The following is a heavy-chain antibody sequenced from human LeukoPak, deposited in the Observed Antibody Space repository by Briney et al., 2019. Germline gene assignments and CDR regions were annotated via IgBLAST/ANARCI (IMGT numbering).Heavy chain of an antibody. Sequence: ASVKVSCKASGYTFTSYGISWVRQAPGQGLEWMGWISAYNGNTNYAQKLRGRVTMTTDTSTSTAYMELRSLRSDDTAVYYCARVIGHAYCSSTSCYERGSFDPWGQGTLVTVSS. CDR3: ARVIGHAYCSSTSCYERGSFDP. V-gene: IGHV1-18*01. J-gene: IGHJ5*02. CDR1: GYTFTSYG. D-gene: IGHD2-2*01. CDR2: ISAYNGNT.